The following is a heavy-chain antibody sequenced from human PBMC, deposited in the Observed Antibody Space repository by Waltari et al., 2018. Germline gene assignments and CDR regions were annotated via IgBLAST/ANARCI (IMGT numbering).Heavy chain of an antibody. V-gene: IGHV3-23*03. CDR2: IYSGGSST. CDR3: AKPLSLTGDDAFDI. CDR1: GFTVRSYA. J-gene: IGHJ3*02. Sequence: EVQLLESGGGLVQPGGSLRLSCAASGFTVRSYAMSWVRQAPGKGLEWVSVIYSGGSSTYYADSVKGRFTISRDNSKNTLYLQMNSLRAEDTTVYYCAKPLSLTGDDAFDIWGQGTMVTVSS. D-gene: IGHD7-27*01.